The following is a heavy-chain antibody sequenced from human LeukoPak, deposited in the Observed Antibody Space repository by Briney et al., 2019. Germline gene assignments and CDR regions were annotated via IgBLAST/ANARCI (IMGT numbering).Heavy chain of an antibody. D-gene: IGHD6-19*01. Sequence: ASVKVSCKASGYTFTSYGINWVRQAPGQGLESMGWISAYNGNTYYAQNVQGRVTMTTDTSSSTAYMELRSLRSDDTAVYYCARARSGWSFFDYWGQGTLVTVSS. CDR3: ARARSGWSFFDY. CDR2: ISAYNGNT. CDR1: GYTFTSYG. V-gene: IGHV1-18*01. J-gene: IGHJ4*02.